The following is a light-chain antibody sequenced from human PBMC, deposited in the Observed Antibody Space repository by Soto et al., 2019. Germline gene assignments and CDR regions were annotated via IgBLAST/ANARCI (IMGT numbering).Light chain of an antibody. CDR2: GAS. CDR1: QSVSSSY. Sequence: EIVLTQSPGTLSLSPGERATLSCRASQSVSSSYLAWYQQKPGQAPRLLIYGASSRATGIPDRFSGSGSGTDFTLTISRLEPEDFGVYYCQQYGSSGFTFGPGTKVDIK. V-gene: IGKV3-20*01. CDR3: QQYGSSGFT. J-gene: IGKJ3*01.